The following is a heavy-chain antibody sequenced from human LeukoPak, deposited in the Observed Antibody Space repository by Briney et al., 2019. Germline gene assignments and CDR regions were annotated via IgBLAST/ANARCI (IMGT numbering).Heavy chain of an antibody. CDR3: AKKPSSGYYYIDY. CDR2: ISDSGGST. CDR1: GFTFSSYA. D-gene: IGHD3-22*01. J-gene: IGHJ4*02. V-gene: IGHV3-23*01. Sequence: GGSMRLSCAASGFTFSSYAMSWVRQAPGNGLEWVSTISDSGGSTYYADSVKGRFTISRDNSKNTLYLQMNSLRAEDTAVYCCAKKPSSGYYYIDYWGQGTLVTVSS.